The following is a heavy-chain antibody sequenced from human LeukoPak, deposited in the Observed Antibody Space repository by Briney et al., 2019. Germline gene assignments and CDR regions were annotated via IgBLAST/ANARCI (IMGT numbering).Heavy chain of an antibody. D-gene: IGHD4-17*01. CDR1: GGSFSGYY. J-gene: IGHJ4*02. CDR3: ARSGDYVFDY. V-gene: IGHV4-34*01. Sequence: SETLSLTCAVYGGSFSGYYWSWIRQPPGKGLEWIGEINHSGSTNYNPSLKSRVTISVDTSKNQFSLKLSSVTAADMAVYYCARSGDYVFDYWGQGTLVTVSS. CDR2: INHSGST.